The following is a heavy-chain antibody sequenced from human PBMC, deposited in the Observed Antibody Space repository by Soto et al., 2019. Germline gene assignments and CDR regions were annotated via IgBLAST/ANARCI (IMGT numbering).Heavy chain of an antibody. V-gene: IGHV3-21*01. CDR3: ARGEGSGYPGGGAVDI. D-gene: IGHD5-12*01. CDR1: GFTFSSYS. J-gene: IGHJ3*02. Sequence: EVQLVESGGGLVKPGGSLRLSCAASGFTFSSYSMNWVRQAPGKGLEWVSSISSSSSYIYYADSVKGRFTISRDNAKNXLHLQMNILRAEDTAVYYCARGEGSGYPGGGAVDIWGQGTMVTVSS. CDR2: ISSSSSYI.